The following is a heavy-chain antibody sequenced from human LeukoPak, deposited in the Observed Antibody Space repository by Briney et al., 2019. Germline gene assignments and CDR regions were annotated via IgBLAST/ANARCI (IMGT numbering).Heavy chain of an antibody. CDR3: TTDTRRVVVPK. V-gene: IGHV3-15*01. Sequence: GGSLRLSCAASGFSFNDAWMSWVRQPPGKGLEWVGRIKRKTDGGTTDYAAPVKGRFTISRDDSKTSLYLQMNNLKTEDTAVYYCTTDTRRVVVPKWGQGTLVTVSS. CDR2: IKRKTDGGTT. J-gene: IGHJ4*02. D-gene: IGHD2-15*01. CDR1: GFSFNDAW.